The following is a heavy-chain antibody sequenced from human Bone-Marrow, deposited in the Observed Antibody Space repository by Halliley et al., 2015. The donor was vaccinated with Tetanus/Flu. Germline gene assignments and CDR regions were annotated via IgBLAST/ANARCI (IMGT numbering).Heavy chain of an antibody. D-gene: IGHD5-12*01. J-gene: IGHJ4*02. Sequence: VGRIKGKDDGETVDYGAPVKGRFTIFRDDSRNTLYLQMNSLKAEDTAKYYCTTDGKRGHDYFEYWGQGTPVTVSS. V-gene: IGHV3-15*07. CDR3: TTDGKRGHDYFEY. CDR2: IKGKDDGETV.